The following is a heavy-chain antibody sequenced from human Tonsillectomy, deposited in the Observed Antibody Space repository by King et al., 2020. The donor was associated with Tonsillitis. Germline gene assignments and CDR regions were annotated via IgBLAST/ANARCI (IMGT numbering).Heavy chain of an antibody. CDR2: IRYGGSKK. CDR3: AKDSGPAAFDI. Sequence: VQLVESGGGVVQPGGSLRLSCAASGFTFSSYGMHWVRQAPGKGLEWVAFIRYGGSKKYYADSVKGRFTISRDNSKNTLYLQMNSLRAEDTAVYYCAKDSGPAAFDIWGQGTMVTVSS. V-gene: IGHV3-30*02. CDR1: GFTFSSYG. J-gene: IGHJ3*02.